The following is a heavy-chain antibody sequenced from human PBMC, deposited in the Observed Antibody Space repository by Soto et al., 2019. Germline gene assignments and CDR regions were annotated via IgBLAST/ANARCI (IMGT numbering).Heavy chain of an antibody. D-gene: IGHD3-10*01. Sequence: SETLSLTCTVSGGSISSYYWSWIRQPPGKGLEWIGYIYYSGSTNYNPSLKSRLTISVDTSKNQFSLKLSSVTAADTAVYYCARTYYYGSGSLYYFGYWGQGTLVTVSS. CDR1: GGSISSYY. V-gene: IGHV4-59*01. J-gene: IGHJ4*02. CDR3: ARTYYYGSGSLYYFGY. CDR2: IYYSGST.